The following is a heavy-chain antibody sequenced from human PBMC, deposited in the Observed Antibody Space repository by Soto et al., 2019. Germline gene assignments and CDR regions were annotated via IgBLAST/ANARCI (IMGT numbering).Heavy chain of an antibody. CDR2: ISASGGST. V-gene: IGHV3-23*01. J-gene: IGHJ6*02. CDR1: VFTFSSDG. D-gene: IGHD3-22*01. CDR3: AKRHYYDGSANYGMDL. Sequence: PVGSLRLSCASSVFTFSSDGMSCVRHSPGKWLEWVSAISASGGSTYYADSVKGRFTISRDNFKNTLFLQMNSLRAEDTAVYYCAKRHYYDGSANYGMDLWGQGTMVTVSS.